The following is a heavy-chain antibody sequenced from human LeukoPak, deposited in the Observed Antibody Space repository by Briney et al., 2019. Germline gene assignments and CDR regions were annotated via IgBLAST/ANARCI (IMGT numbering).Heavy chain of an antibody. CDR1: GYCFTNYW. D-gene: IGHD2-21*01. Sequence: GESPQISCEASGYCFTNYWIGWVRRKPGKGLVWMGTIYLGDSDTRYSASFQGQVIMSADKSISTAYLQWSSLEAADTAMYYCARLYGGGDNCSRAFDIWGQGTMVTVSS. V-gene: IGHV5-51*01. J-gene: IGHJ3*02. CDR2: IYLGDSDT. CDR3: ARLYGGGDNCSRAFDI.